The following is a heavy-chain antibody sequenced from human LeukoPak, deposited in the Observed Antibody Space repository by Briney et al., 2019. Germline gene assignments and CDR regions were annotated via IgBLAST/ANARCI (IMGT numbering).Heavy chain of an antibody. V-gene: IGHV5-51*01. Sequence: GESLKISCKGSGYSFTSYWIGWVRQMPGKGLEWMGIIYPGDSDTRYSPSFQGQVTISADKSISTAYLQWSSLKASDTAMYYCARSRRYDSSGYYGPAGPVLPIYWGQGTLVTVSS. CDR2: IYPGDSDT. CDR1: GYSFTSYW. J-gene: IGHJ4*02. CDR3: ARSRRYDSSGYYGPAGPVLPIY. D-gene: IGHD3-22*01.